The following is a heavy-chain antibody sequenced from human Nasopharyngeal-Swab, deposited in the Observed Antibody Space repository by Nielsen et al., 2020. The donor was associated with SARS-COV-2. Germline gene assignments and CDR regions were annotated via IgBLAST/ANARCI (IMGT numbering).Heavy chain of an antibody. D-gene: IGHD1-14*01. J-gene: IGHJ6*03. V-gene: IGHV4-34*01. CDR1: GGSFSGYY. CDR3: AREPERVVLVRGGPACYMDV. Sequence: SETLSLTCAVYGGSFSGYYWSWIRQPPGKGLEWIGEINHSGSTNYNPSLKSRVTISVDTSKNQFSLTLSSVTAADTAVYYCAREPERVVLVRGGPACYMDVWGKGTTVTVSS. CDR2: INHSGST.